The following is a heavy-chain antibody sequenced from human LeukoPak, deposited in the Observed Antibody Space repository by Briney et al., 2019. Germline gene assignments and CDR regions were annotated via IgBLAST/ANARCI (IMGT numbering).Heavy chain of an antibody. J-gene: IGHJ4*02. CDR1: GFTFSSYS. V-gene: IGHV3-48*04. CDR2: ISSSSSTI. D-gene: IGHD6-19*01. CDR3: AKDGYSSGWYYFEY. Sequence: GGSLRLSCAASGFTFSSYSMNWVRQAPGKGLEWVSYISSSSSTIYYADSVKGRFTISRDNAKNSLYLQMNSLRAEDTALYYCAKDGYSSGWYYFEYWGQGTLVTVSS.